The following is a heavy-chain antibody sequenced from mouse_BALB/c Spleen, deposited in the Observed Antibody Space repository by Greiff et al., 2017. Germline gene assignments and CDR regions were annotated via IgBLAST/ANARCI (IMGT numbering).Heavy chain of an antibody. CDR1: GYTFTSYW. D-gene: IGHD2-1*01. J-gene: IGHJ3*01. CDR3: TREGGNYAAY. Sequence: QVQLQQPGAELVRPGASVKLSCKASGYTFTSYWINWVKQRPGQGLEWIGNIYPSDSYTNYNQKFKDKATLTVDKSSSTAYMQLSSPTSEDSAVYYCTREGGNYAAYWGQGTLVTVSA. CDR2: IYPSDSYT. V-gene: IGHV1-69*02.